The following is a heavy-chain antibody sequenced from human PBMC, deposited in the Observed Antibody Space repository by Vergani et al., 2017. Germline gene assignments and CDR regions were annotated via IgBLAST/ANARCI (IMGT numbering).Heavy chain of an antibody. CDR3: ARDYSNNNYFDP. V-gene: IGHV1-8*01. Sequence: QVQLVQSGAEVKKPGASVKVSCEASGYSFTSHDIYWVRQAPGQGLECMGWMSPDSGNRGFAQNFQGRISMTRNTSINTAYMELSSLTSEDTAIYYCARDYSNNNYFDPWGQGTLVTVSS. CDR1: GYSFTSHD. D-gene: IGHD4-11*01. J-gene: IGHJ5*02. CDR2: MSPDSGNR.